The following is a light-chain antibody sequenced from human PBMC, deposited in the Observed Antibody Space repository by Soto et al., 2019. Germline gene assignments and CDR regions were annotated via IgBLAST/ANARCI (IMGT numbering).Light chain of an antibody. V-gene: IGLV2-18*02. CDR1: SSDVGSYNR. J-gene: IGLJ2*01. Sequence: QSVLTQPPSVSGSPGQSVTISCTGTSSDVGSYNRVSWYQQPPGTAPKVIIYEVNNRPSGVPDRFSGSKSGNTASLTISGLQAEDEADYYCSSYAGSSTLVFGGGTKVTVL. CDR3: SSYAGSSTLV. CDR2: EVN.